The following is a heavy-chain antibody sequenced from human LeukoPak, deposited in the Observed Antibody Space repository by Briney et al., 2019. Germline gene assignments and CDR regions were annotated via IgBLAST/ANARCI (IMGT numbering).Heavy chain of an antibody. J-gene: IGHJ3*02. CDR3: ARGYYDYVWGSYGNAFDI. D-gene: IGHD3-16*01. CDR1: GGSISSYY. CDR2: IYYSGST. Sequence: SETLSLTCTVSGGSISSYYWSWIRQPPGKGLEWIGYIYYSGSTNYNPSLKSRVTISVDTSKNQFSLKLSSVTAADTAVYYCARGYYDYVWGSYGNAFDIWGQGTMVTVSS. V-gene: IGHV4-59*08.